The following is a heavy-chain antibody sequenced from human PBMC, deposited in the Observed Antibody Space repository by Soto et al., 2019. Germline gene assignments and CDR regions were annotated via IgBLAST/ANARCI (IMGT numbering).Heavy chain of an antibody. D-gene: IGHD2-21*01. CDR1: GGSISSGGYS. CDR2: IYHSGRT. Sequence: QLQLQESDSGLVKPSQTLSLSCAVSGGSISSGGYSWSWIGQPPGKGLEWTGYIYHSGRTYYNPSLKSRVTISVDRSKNQFSLNLSSVTAADSAVYYCAGVRGPYCGGECYPPTPNWFDPWGQGTLVTVSS. CDR3: AGVRGPYCGGECYPPTPNWFDP. V-gene: IGHV4-30-2*01. J-gene: IGHJ5*02.